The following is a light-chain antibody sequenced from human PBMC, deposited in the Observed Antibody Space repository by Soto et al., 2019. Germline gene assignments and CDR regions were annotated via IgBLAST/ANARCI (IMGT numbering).Light chain of an antibody. J-gene: IGLJ3*02. CDR3: SSFTTTSTRV. V-gene: IGLV2-14*01. Sequence: QSALTQPASVSGSPGQSITISCAGTSSDVGTYNYVSWYQQHPGSTPKIIIYEVSNRPSGVSDRFSGSKSGNTASLTISGLQAGDAADYYCSSFTTTSTRVFGGGTNLTVL. CDR2: EVS. CDR1: SSDVGTYNY.